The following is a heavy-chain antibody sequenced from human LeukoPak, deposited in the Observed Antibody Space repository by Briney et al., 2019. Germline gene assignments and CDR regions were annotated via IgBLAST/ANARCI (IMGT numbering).Heavy chain of an antibody. CDR3: ASSQGYGDYSGFDY. D-gene: IGHD4-17*01. V-gene: IGHV4-59*01. J-gene: IGHJ4*02. Sequence: SETLSLTCTVSGGSLSSYYWSWIRQPPGKGLEWIGYIYYSGSTNYNPSLKSRVTISVDTSKNQFSLKLSSVTAADTAVYYCASSQGYGDYSGFDYWGQGTLVTVSS. CDR1: GGSLSSYY. CDR2: IYYSGST.